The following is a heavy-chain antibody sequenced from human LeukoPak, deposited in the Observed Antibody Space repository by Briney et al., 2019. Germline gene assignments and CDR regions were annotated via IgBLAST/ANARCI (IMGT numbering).Heavy chain of an antibody. V-gene: IGHV3-23*01. Sequence: GGSLRLSCAASGFTFSSYAMSWVRQAPGKGLEWVSAISGSGGSTYYADSVKGRFTISRDNSKNTLYLQMNSLRAEDTAVYYCARDTSRIAVAENNWFDPWGQGTLVTVSS. CDR1: GFTFSSYA. J-gene: IGHJ5*02. CDR3: ARDTSRIAVAENNWFDP. CDR2: ISGSGGST. D-gene: IGHD6-19*01.